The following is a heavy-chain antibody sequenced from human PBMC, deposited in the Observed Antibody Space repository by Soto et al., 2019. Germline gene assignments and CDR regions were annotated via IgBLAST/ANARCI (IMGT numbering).Heavy chain of an antibody. CDR3: AKRRGAGGHFDY. CDR2: VSIGGST. Sequence: GGSLRLSCGASGFTFSSYAMGWVRQGPGKGLEWVAVVSIGGSTHYADSVRGRFTISRDNSKNTLSLQMNSLTAEDTAVYFCAKRRGAGGHFDYWGQGALVTVSS. J-gene: IGHJ4*02. CDR1: GFTFSSYA. V-gene: IGHV3-23*01. D-gene: IGHD2-15*01.